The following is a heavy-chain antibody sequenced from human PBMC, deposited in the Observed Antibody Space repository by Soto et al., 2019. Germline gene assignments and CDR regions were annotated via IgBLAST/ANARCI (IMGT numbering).Heavy chain of an antibody. Sequence: QVQLLQSGAEVKKPGSSVKVSCKASEGTFCSYAIPWERQAPGQGLYWMGGIISIFGTANDAQKFQGRATITADESTSTDSKELSNLRSEDTAVYYCARGHNYYGGNAHWYFDLWGRGTLVTVSS. V-gene: IGHV1-69*12. CDR2: IISIFGTA. CDR1: EGTFCSYA. D-gene: IGHD3-3*01. CDR3: ARGHNYYGGNAHWYFDL. J-gene: IGHJ2*01.